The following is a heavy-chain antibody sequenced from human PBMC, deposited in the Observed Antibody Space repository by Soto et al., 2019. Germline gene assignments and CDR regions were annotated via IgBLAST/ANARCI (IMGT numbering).Heavy chain of an antibody. CDR2: ISAYNGNT. J-gene: IGHJ5*02. D-gene: IGHD2-2*01. Sequence: GASVKVSCKASGYTFTSYGISWVRQAPGQGLEWMGWISAYNGNTNYAQKLQGRVTMTTDTSTSTAYMELRSLRSDDTAVYYCARDQLDHGPAAMRVWFDPWGQGTLVTVSS. CDR1: GYTFTSYG. CDR3: ARDQLDHGPAAMRVWFDP. V-gene: IGHV1-18*01.